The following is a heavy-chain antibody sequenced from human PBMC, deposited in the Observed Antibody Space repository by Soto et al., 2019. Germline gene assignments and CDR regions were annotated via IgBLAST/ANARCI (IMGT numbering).Heavy chain of an antibody. CDR2: IIPILGIA. CDR3: ARGNYYGPTFDY. J-gene: IGHJ4*02. V-gene: IGHV1-69*02. Sequence: GASVTVSCQASGGTFSRYTISWVRQAPGQGLEWMGRIIPILGIANYAQKFQGRVTITADKSTSTAYMELSSLRSEDTAVYYCARGNYYGPTFDYWGQGTLVTVSS. D-gene: IGHD3-10*01. CDR1: GGTFSRYT.